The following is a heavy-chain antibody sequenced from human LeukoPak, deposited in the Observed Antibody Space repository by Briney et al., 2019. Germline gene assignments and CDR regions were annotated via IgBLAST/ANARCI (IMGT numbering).Heavy chain of an antibody. CDR2: INSDGSST. V-gene: IGHV3-74*01. Sequence: PGGSLRLSCAASGFTFSSYWMHWVRQAPGKGLVWVSRINSDGSSTSYADSVKGRFTISRDNAKNSLYLQMNSLRAEDMALYYCAKDKEQWLVMGIDIWGQGTMVTVSS. CDR1: GFTFSSYW. CDR3: AKDKEQWLVMGIDI. D-gene: IGHD6-19*01. J-gene: IGHJ3*02.